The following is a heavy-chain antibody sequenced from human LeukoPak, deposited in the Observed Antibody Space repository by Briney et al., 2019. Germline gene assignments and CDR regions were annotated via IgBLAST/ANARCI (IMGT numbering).Heavy chain of an antibody. J-gene: IGHJ4*02. V-gene: IGHV3-30*04. CDR2: ISYDGSNK. Sequence: GRSLRLSCAASGFTSSSYAMHWVRQAPGKGLEWVAVISYDGSNKYYADSVKGRFTISRDNSKNTLYLQMNSLRAEDTAVYYCARAPRRWLDYWGQGTLVTVSS. CDR1: GFTSSSYA. CDR3: ARAPRRWLDY. D-gene: IGHD4-23*01.